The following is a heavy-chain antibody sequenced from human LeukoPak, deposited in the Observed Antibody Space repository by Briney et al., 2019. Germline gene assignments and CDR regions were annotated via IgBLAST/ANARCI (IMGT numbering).Heavy chain of an antibody. V-gene: IGHV3-33*01. J-gene: IGHJ3*02. CDR1: GFTFSSYG. Sequence: GGFLRLSWAASGFTFSSYGMHWVRQAPGKGLEWVAVIWYDGSNKYYADSVKGRFTISRDNSKNTLYLQMNSLRAEDTAVYYCAREDYGDNDAFDIWGQGTMVTVSS. CDR2: IWYDGSNK. CDR3: AREDYGDNDAFDI. D-gene: IGHD4-17*01.